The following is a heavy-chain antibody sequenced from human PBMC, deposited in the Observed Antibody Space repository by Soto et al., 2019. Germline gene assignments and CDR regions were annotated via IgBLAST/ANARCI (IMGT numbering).Heavy chain of an antibody. CDR3: ARGHDTSKGGDN. CDR1: GGSFSGYY. Sequence: PEETLSLTCAVFGGSFSGYYWTWIRQPPGKGLEWIGELTHDGNINYNPSLKSRVTISEETSKNQFYLRLSFLTAADTAVYLCARGHDTSKGGDNWAQGTLVTVSS. D-gene: IGHD2-21*02. J-gene: IGHJ1*01. V-gene: IGHV4-34*01. CDR2: LTHDGNI.